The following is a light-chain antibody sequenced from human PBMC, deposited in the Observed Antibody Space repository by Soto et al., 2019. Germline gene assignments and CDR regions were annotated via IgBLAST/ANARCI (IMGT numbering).Light chain of an antibody. CDR2: AAS. Sequence: IQVTQSPSSLSASVGDRVTITCRASQDISSYLAWYQQKPGKAPTLLIYAASSLQSGVPSRFSGSGFGTDFTLTISSLQPEDIATYYCRQYDDLPPTFGQGTRLEIK. J-gene: IGKJ5*01. CDR1: QDISSY. V-gene: IGKV1-39*01. CDR3: RQYDDLPPT.